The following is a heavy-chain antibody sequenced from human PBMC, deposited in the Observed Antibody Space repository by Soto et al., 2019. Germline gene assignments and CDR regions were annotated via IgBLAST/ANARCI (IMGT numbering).Heavy chain of an antibody. CDR2: VYYSGST. J-gene: IGHJ4*01. CDR1: GDSISTYY. D-gene: IGHD2-21*01. V-gene: IGHV4-59*01. Sequence: PSETLSLTCDVSGDSISTYYWSWIRQTPGKGLEWIGYVYYSGSTLYNPSLESRVTLSIDMSKKQVSLKLSSVIAADTAVYYCARTRMIESWIDYRGNGTLVTVSS. CDR3: ARTRMIESWIDY.